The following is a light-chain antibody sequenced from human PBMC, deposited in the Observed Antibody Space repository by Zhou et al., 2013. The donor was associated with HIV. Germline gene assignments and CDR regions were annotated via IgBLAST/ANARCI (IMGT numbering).Light chain of an antibody. CDR3: QQYNSFAS. Sequence: DIRMTQSPSTLSASVGERVTITCRASQSIGSWLAWYQQKPGKAPKLLIYKASSLESGVPSRFSGSGSGTEFTLTISSLQPDDFATYYCQQYNSFASFGQGTKVEV. V-gene: IGKV1-5*03. CDR2: KAS. CDR1: QSIGSW. J-gene: IGKJ1*01.